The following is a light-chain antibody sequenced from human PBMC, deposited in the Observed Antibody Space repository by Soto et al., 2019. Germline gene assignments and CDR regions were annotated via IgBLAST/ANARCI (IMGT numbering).Light chain of an antibody. CDR1: DSNIGENFD. J-gene: IGLJ3*02. CDR3: QSYDSGLSGSV. CDR2: GNN. V-gene: IGLV1-40*01. Sequence: LTQPPSVSGAPGQRVTISCTGSDSNIGENFDVHWYQQLPGTAPKLLIYGNNNRPSGVPDRFSASRSGTSASLAITGLQAEDEADYYCQSYDSGLSGSVFGGGTKVTVL.